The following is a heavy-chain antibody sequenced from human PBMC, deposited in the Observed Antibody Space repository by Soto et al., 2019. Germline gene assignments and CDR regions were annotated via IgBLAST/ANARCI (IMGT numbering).Heavy chain of an antibody. CDR1: GAALNSGNYY. Sequence: SETLSLTCSVSGAALNSGNYYWSWIRQAPGKGLEWIGHIYVTGAVDYNPSLRDRITISQDTSERQFSLNLRLVTAADTAVYYCARLRIATNNYKWFDPWGQGTLVTVSS. D-gene: IGHD2-21*01. CDR2: IYVTGAV. V-gene: IGHV4-31*03. J-gene: IGHJ5*02. CDR3: ARLRIATNNYKWFDP.